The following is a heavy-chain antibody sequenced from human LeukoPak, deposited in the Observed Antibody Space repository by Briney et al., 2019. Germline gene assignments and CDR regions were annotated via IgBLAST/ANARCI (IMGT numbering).Heavy chain of an antibody. D-gene: IGHD7-27*01. CDR2: INHSGST. CDR3: AREPNPPYFDY. V-gene: IGHV4-34*01. Sequence: SETLSLTCAVYGGSFSGYYWSWIRQPPGKGLEWIGEINHSGSTNYNPSLKSRVTISVDTSKNQFSLKLSSVTAADTAVYYCAREPNPPYFDYWGQGTLVTVSS. J-gene: IGHJ4*02. CDR1: GGSFSGYY.